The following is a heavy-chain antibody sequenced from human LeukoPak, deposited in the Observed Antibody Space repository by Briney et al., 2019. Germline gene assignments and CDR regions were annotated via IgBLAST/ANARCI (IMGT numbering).Heavy chain of an antibody. J-gene: IGHJ6*02. Sequence: PGGSLRLSCVASGFTFRNNWMSWVRQAPGKGLEWVAVISYDGSNKYYADSVKGRFTISRDNSKNTLYVQMNSLRAEDTAVYYCAKDLEDIVVVPGATTHLSYYYGIDVWGQGTTVTVSS. CDR1: GFTFRNNW. CDR2: ISYDGSNK. V-gene: IGHV3-30*18. D-gene: IGHD2-2*01. CDR3: AKDLEDIVVVPGATTHLSYYYGIDV.